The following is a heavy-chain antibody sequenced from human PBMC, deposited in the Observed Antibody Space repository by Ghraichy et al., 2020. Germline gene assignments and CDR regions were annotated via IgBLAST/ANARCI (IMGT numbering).Heavy chain of an antibody. J-gene: IGHJ6*02. Sequence: GGSLRLSCAASGFTFSSSGMHWVRQAPGKGLEWVAVIWYDGSNKYYADSVKGRFTISRDNSKKTVYLQMNSLRAEDTAVYYCASSSGYCSGGRCYGYGMDVWGQGTTVTVSS. CDR3: ASSSGYCSGGRCYGYGMDV. CDR1: GFTFSSSG. CDR2: IWYDGSNK. D-gene: IGHD2-15*01. V-gene: IGHV3-33*01.